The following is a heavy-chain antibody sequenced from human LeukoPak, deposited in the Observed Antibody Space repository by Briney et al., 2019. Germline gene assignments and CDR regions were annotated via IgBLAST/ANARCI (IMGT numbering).Heavy chain of an antibody. CDR1: GGSIRNF. J-gene: IGHJ4*02. CDR3: ARAGYTSTWTFDY. D-gene: IGHD6-13*01. V-gene: IGHV4-4*07. CDR2: IYTTGST. Sequence: SGTLSLTCSVSGGSIRNFWSWIRQSAGKGLEHIGRIYTTGSTNYNPSLRSRVTMSVDTSRNQFSLNLKSVNAADTAVYYCARAGYTSTWTFDYWGQGILVTVSS.